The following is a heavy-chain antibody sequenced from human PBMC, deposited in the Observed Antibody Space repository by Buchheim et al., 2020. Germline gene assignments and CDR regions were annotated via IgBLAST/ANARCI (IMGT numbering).Heavy chain of an antibody. CDR1: GFPFSIYT. V-gene: IGHV3-30*04. Sequence: VQVVESGGGVVQPGRSLRLSCGASGFPFSIYTMNWVRQAPGKGLEWVAVISYDGKNKDYAESVKGRFTISRYNSKHTGDLEMNSLRGDDTAVYYCATNAVAGHEGYWGQGT. CDR2: ISYDGKNK. J-gene: IGHJ4*03. D-gene: IGHD6-19*01. CDR3: ATNAVAGHEGY.